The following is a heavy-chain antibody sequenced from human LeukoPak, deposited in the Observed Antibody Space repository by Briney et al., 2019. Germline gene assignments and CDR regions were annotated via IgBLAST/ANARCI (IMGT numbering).Heavy chain of an antibody. J-gene: IGHJ4*02. Sequence: GGSLRLSCAASGFTFGSYGMHWFRQTPGKGLEWVAVIADDGGRAYYADSVKGRFTISRDNSKNTMSVQMDDLRAEDTAVYYCTRYNNALVDYWGEGTLVTVSS. D-gene: IGHD1-14*01. CDR1: GFTFGSYG. V-gene: IGHV3-33*01. CDR2: IADDGGRA. CDR3: TRYNNALVDY.